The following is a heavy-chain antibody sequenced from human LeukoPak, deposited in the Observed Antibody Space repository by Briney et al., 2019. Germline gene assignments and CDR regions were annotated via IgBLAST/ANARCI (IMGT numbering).Heavy chain of an antibody. CDR1: GYTFTGYY. V-gene: IGHV1-2*04. CDR2: INPRSGST. CDR3: ARICSGATCFDAFDM. D-gene: IGHD2-15*01. J-gene: IGHJ3*02. Sequence: ASVKVSCKASGYTFTGYYMHWVRQAPGQGLEWMGWINPRSGSTHYAQNFQGWVTMTSDTSIRTVYMELSRLRSDDTAVYYCARICSGATCFDAFDMWGQGTMVTVSS.